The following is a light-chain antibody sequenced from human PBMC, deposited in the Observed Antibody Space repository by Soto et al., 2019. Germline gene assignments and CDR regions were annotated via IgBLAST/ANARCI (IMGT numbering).Light chain of an antibody. Sequence: DIQMTQSPSTLPASVGDRVTITCRASQSISSWLAWYQQKPGKAPKLLIYDASSLESGVPSRFSGSGSGTHFTLTISSLQPDDFATYYCQQYNSYSGTFGQGTKVEIK. J-gene: IGKJ1*01. CDR3: QQYNSYSGT. CDR2: DAS. V-gene: IGKV1-5*01. CDR1: QSISSW.